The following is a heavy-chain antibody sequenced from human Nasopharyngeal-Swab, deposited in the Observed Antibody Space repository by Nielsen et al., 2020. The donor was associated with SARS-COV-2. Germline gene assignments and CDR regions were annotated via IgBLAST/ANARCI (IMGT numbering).Heavy chain of an antibody. D-gene: IGHD2-15*01. Sequence: GGSLRLSCAASGFTFDSYAMTWVRQAPGKGLEWVSSVTGSGSTTKYADSVEGRFTISRDNSNKKVYLQMHSLRAEDSAVYYCAKDRYCSGGACYFNGFDSWGQGTLVTVSS. CDR1: GFTFDSYA. CDR3: AKDRYCSGGACYFNGFDS. CDR2: VTGSGSTT. V-gene: IGHV3-23*01. J-gene: IGHJ4*02.